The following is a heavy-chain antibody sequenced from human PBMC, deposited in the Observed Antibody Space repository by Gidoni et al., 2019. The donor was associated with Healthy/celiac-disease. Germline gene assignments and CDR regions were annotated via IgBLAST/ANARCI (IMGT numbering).Heavy chain of an antibody. CDR2: ISYDGSNK. V-gene: IGHV3-30*16. CDR1: GFTFSSYA. Sequence: QVPLVESGGGVVQPVRSLRLSCAAAGFTFSSYAMPWARQAPGKGLEWVAVISYDGSNKYYADSVKGRFTISRDNSKNTLYLQMNSLRAEDTAVYYCARENSRCGGDCYHRDYYGMDVWGQGTTVTVSS. J-gene: IGHJ6*02. CDR3: ARENSRCGGDCYHRDYYGMDV. D-gene: IGHD2-21*02.